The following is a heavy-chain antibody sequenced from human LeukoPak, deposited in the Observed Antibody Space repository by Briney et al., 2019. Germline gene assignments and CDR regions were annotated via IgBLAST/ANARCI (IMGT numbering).Heavy chain of an antibody. V-gene: IGHV4-39*01. CDR2: FFSTGRT. CDR3: ASNPGSSTSWYHFDN. Sequence: SETLSLTCNVSGGSVSSSNHHWAWIRQSPGMGLEWVGTFFSTGRTSQNPDPSLKSRVTLSVDTSRNQFSLQLRSLTAADTAIFYCASNPGSSTSWYHFDNWGQGTLVTVSS. CDR1: GGSVSSSNHH. J-gene: IGHJ4*02. D-gene: IGHD6-13*01.